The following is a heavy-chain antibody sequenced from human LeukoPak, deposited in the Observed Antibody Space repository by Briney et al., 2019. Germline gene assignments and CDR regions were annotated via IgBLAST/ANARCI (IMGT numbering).Heavy chain of an antibody. J-gene: IGHJ4*02. Sequence: SQTLSLTCAISGDSLFTNSVAWNWIRQSPSRSLEWLGRTYYRSKWSFEYAVSVKSRITINADTSKNQFSLQLNSVTPEDTAVYYCARGKYTSFDNWGQGTLVTVSS. CDR2: TYYRSKWSF. V-gene: IGHV6-1*01. CDR3: ARGKYTSFDN. CDR1: GDSLFTNSVA. D-gene: IGHD2-2*01.